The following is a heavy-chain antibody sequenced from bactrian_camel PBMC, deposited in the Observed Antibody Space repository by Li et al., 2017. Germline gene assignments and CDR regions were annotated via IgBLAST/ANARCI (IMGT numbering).Heavy chain of an antibody. J-gene: IGHJ4*01. Sequence: HVQLVESGGGSVQVGGSLRLSCKMSGATYMRWCMGWFRQAPGKEREAVAIFDSDSTTTYADSVKGRFTISQAQDTLYLEMNNLKPEDTAMYYCAHESHDVVCLLSTIAYARNRGQGTQVTVS. CDR2: FDSDSTT. V-gene: IGHV3S68*01. D-gene: IGHD1*01. CDR1: GATYMRWC.